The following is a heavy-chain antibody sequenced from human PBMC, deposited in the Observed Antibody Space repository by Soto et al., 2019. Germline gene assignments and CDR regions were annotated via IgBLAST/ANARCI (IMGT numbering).Heavy chain of an antibody. CDR2: INHSGST. J-gene: IGHJ5*02. V-gene: IGHV4-34*01. Sequence: SETLSLTCAVYGGSFSGYYWSWIRQPPGKGLEWIGEINHSGSTNYNPSLKSRVTISVDTSKNQFSLKLSSVTAADTAVYYCARGVGYCSSTSCSNWLDPWGQGTLVTVSS. CDR3: ARGVGYCSSTSCSNWLDP. CDR1: GGSFSGYY. D-gene: IGHD2-2*01.